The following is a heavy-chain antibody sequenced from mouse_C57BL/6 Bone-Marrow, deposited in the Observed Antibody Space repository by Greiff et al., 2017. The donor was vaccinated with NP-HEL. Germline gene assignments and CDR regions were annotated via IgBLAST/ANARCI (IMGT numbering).Heavy chain of an antibody. CDR2: IDPEDGET. V-gene: IGHV14-2*01. CDR1: GFNIKDYY. CDR3: APSFYGSRSSFAY. D-gene: IGHD1-1*01. Sequence: VHVKQSGAELVKPGASVKLSCTASGFNIKDYYMHWVKQRTEQGLEWIGRIDPEDGETKYAPKFQGKATITADTSSNTAYLQLSSLTSEDTAVYYCAPSFYGSRSSFAYWGQGTLVTVSA. J-gene: IGHJ3*01.